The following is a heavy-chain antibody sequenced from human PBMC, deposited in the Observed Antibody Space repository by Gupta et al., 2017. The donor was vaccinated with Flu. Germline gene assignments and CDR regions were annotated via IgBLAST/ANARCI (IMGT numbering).Heavy chain of an antibody. CDR3: ALNVERGDCFILEY. CDR2: IDWDDEE. CDR1: VFSLSTTPMC. D-gene: IGHD2-21*01. V-gene: IGHV2-70*13. J-gene: IGHJ4*02. Sequence: VTLRESGPALLKPTQTLTLTCTFSVFSLSTTPMCWSWTRQPPGEAPEWLALIDWDDEESYSTSLKTRLTISKDTSKNQVVLTMTNMDPVDTAKYYCALNVERGDCFILEYWGQGTLVTVSS.